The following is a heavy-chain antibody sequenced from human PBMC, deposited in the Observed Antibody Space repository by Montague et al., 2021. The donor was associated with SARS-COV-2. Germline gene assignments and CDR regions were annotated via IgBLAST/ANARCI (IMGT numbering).Heavy chain of an antibody. Sequence: SETLSLTCAVFDGSFSDFYWSWIRQPPGEGLEWIGEINHSGTTYYNPSLKSRVTISVDTSKNQFSLKLNSVTAADTAVYYCARVFPRWLQFDPYFDYWGQGTLVTVSS. J-gene: IGHJ4*02. CDR3: ARVFPRWLQFDPYFDY. D-gene: IGHD5-24*01. CDR1: DGSFSDFY. V-gene: IGHV4-34*01. CDR2: INHSGTT.